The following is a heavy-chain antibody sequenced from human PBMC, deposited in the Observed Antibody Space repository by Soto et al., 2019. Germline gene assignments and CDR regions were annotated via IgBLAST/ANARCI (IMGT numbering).Heavy chain of an antibody. V-gene: IGHV1-69*13. J-gene: IGHJ4*02. D-gene: IGHD3-10*01. Sequence: ASVKVSFKASGGTFRKHVFSWLRQAPGQGLEWMGGIIPIIGTPNYAQKFQGRVTITADASTSTVYLEVSSLRSQDTAVYYCARDLEFRDGNISHLDYWGQGTLVTVSS. CDR2: IIPIIGTP. CDR1: GGTFRKHV. CDR3: ARDLEFRDGNISHLDY.